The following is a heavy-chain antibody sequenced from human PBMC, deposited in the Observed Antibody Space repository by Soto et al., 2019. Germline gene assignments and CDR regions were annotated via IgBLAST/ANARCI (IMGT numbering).Heavy chain of an antibody. Sequence: RGESLKISCKGSGYSFTSYWIGWVRQMPGKGLEWMGIIYPGDSDTRYSPSFQGQVTISADKSISTAYLQWSSLKASDTAMYYCARSHLPDGLVPAAIPSVTYYYYYGMDVWGQGTTVTVSS. D-gene: IGHD2-2*01. CDR2: IYPGDSDT. J-gene: IGHJ6*02. CDR1: GYSFTSYW. V-gene: IGHV5-51*01. CDR3: ARSHLPDGLVPAAIPSVTYYYYYGMDV.